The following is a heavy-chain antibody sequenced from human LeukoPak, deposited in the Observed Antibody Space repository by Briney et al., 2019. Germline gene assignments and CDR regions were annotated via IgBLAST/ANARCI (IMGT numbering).Heavy chain of an antibody. CDR2: IYYSGST. V-gene: IGHV4-59*12. Sequence: SETLSLTCTVSGGSIRSYYWSWIRQPAGKGLEWIGYIYYSGSTNYNPSLKSRVTISVDTSKNQFSLKLSSVTAADTAVYYCARKVPEQQLINWGQGTLVTVSS. D-gene: IGHD6-13*01. J-gene: IGHJ4*02. CDR3: ARKVPEQQLIN. CDR1: GGSIRSYY.